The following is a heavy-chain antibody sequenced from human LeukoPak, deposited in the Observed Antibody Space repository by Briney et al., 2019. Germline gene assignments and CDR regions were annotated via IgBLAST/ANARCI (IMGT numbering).Heavy chain of an antibody. Sequence: GGSLRLSRAASGFTFRSYWMHWVRLPPGKGLVWVSRIKSDGSSTSYADFVKGRFTISRDNAKNTLYLQMNSLRAEDTAVYYCARDFAEYCSGGSCQAFDYWGQGTLVTVSS. CDR1: GFTFRSYW. D-gene: IGHD2-15*01. CDR2: IKSDGSST. V-gene: IGHV3-74*01. J-gene: IGHJ4*02. CDR3: ARDFAEYCSGGSCQAFDY.